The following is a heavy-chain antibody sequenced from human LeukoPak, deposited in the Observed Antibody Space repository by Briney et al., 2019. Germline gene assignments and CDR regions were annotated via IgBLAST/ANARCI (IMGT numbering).Heavy chain of an antibody. CDR2: IYYSGST. V-gene: IGHV4-39*07. CDR3: ARDWESIAAAGHFDY. J-gene: IGHJ4*02. D-gene: IGHD6-13*01. CDR1: GGSSSSSSYY. Sequence: SETLSLTCTVSGGSSSSSSYYWGWIRQPPGKGLEWIGSIYYSGSTYYNPSLKSRVTISVDTSKNQFSLKLSSVTAADTAVYYCARDWESIAAAGHFDYWGQGTLVTVSS.